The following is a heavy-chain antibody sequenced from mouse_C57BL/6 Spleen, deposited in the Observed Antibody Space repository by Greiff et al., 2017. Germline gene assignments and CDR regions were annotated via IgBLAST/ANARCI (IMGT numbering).Heavy chain of an antibody. Sequence: VKLVESGAELVRPGASVTLSCKASGYTFTDYEMHWVKQTPVHGLEWIGAIDPETGGTAYNQKFKGKAILTADKSSSTAYMELRSLTSEDSAVYYCTALRSFAYWGQGTLVTVSA. D-gene: IGHD1-1*01. J-gene: IGHJ3*01. V-gene: IGHV1-15*01. CDR3: TALRSFAY. CDR2: IDPETGGT. CDR1: GYTFTDYE.